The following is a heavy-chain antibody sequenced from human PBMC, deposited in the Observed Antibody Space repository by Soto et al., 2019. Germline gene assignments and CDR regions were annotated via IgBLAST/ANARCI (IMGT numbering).Heavy chain of an antibody. CDR1: GFTFSDYY. CDR3: ARDGHYYDSSSPGWFDP. V-gene: IGHV3-11*06. D-gene: IGHD3-22*01. Sequence: QVQLVESGGGLVKPGGSLRLSCAASGFTFSDYYMSWIRQAPGKGLEWVSYISSSSSYTNYADSVKGRFTISRDNAKNSMYLQMNSLRAEDTAVYYCARDGHYYDSSSPGWFDPWGQGTLVTVSS. CDR2: ISSSSSYT. J-gene: IGHJ5*02.